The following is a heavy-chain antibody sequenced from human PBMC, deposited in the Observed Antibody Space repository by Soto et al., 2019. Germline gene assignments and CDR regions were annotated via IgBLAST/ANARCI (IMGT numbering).Heavy chain of an antibody. CDR2: IYYSGST. Sequence: SETLSLTCTVSGGSISSSSYYWGWIRQPPGKGLEWIGSIYYSGSTYYNPSLKSRVTISVDTSKNQFSLKLSSVTAADTAMYYCARGRPMAATMSDPPNDYWGQGSLVTVSS. V-gene: IGHV4-39*01. D-gene: IGHD1-26*01. CDR1: GGSISSSSYY. CDR3: ARGRPMAATMSDPPNDY. J-gene: IGHJ4*02.